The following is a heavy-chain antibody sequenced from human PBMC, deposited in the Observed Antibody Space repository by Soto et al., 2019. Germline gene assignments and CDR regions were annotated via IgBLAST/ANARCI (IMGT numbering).Heavy chain of an antibody. CDR1: GYTFTRYY. Sequence: GASVKVSCKASGYTFTRYYMHWVRQAPGQGLEWMGIINPSGGSTSYAQKFQGRVTMTRDTSTSTVYMELSSLRSEDTAVYYCARDGVRYFDWPKRDGWFDPWGQGTLVTVSS. J-gene: IGHJ5*02. V-gene: IGHV1-46*01. D-gene: IGHD3-9*01. CDR3: ARDGVRYFDWPKRDGWFDP. CDR2: INPSGGST.